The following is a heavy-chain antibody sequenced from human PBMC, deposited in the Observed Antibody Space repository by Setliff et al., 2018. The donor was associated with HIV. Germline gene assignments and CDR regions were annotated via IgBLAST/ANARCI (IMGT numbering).Heavy chain of an antibody. CDR3: ARGGDYNFWAGYWT. CDR2: INHSGST. CDR1: GGSFTGYY. J-gene: IGHJ5*02. D-gene: IGHD3-3*01. V-gene: IGHV4-34*01. Sequence: SETLSLTCTVYGGSFTGYYWTWIRQPPGKGLEWIGEINHSGSTTYNPSLESRVTISVDTSKKHFSLRLTSVTAADTAVYFCARGGDYNFWAGYWTWGQGTLVTVSS.